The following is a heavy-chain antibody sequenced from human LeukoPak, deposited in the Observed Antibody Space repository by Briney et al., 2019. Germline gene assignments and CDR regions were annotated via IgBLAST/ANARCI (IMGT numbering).Heavy chain of an antibody. CDR3: AKQRYCSSTSCSYDAFDI. CDR1: GSRFTSYW. Sequence: GESLKISCKGSGSRFTSYWIGWVRQMPGKGLEWMGIIYPGDSDTRYSPSFQGQVTISADKSISTAYLQWSSLKASDTAMYYCAKQRYCSSTSCSYDAFDIWGQGTMVTVSS. CDR2: IYPGDSDT. V-gene: IGHV5-51*01. J-gene: IGHJ3*02. D-gene: IGHD2-2*01.